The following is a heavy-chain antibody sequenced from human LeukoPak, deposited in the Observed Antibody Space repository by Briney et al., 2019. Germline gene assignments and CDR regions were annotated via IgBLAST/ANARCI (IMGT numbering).Heavy chain of an antibody. J-gene: IGHJ6*03. CDR2: INHSGST. Sequence: SETLSLTCTVSGGTISSSSYYWSWIRQPPGKGLEWIGEINHSGSTNYNPSLKSRVTISVDTSKNQFSLKLSSVTAADTAVYYCARELEYYYYYYMDVWGKGTTVTVSS. CDR3: ARELEYYYYYYMDV. V-gene: IGHV4-39*07. CDR1: GGTISSSSYY.